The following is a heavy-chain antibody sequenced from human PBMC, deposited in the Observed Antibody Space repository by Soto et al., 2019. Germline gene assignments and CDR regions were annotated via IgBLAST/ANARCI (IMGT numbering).Heavy chain of an antibody. J-gene: IGHJ4*02. CDR1: GFTFPSSA. CDR2: IVVGSGNT. CDR3: AAVHYYYDTSGTYFDS. V-gene: IGHV1-58*01. Sequence: QMQLVQSGPEVKKPGTSVKVSCKASGFTFPSSAVQWVRQARGQRLEWIARIVVGSGNTNYAQKFQERLTISRDMSTDTAYMELSRLRSEDTAVYYCAAVHYYYDTSGTYFDSWGQGTLVTVS. D-gene: IGHD3-22*01.